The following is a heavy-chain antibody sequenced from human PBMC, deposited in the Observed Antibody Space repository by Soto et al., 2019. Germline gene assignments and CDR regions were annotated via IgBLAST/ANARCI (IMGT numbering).Heavy chain of an antibody. CDR1: GFTFDDYA. CDR3: AKGDYTISYYFDY. CDR2: ISWNSGSI. D-gene: IGHD4-17*01. J-gene: IGHJ4*02. Sequence: GGSLRLSCAASGFTFDDYAMHWVRQAPGKGLEWVSGISWNSGSIGYADSVKGRFTISRDNAKNSLYLQMNSLRAEDTALYYCAKGDYTISYYFDYWGQGTLVTVSS. V-gene: IGHV3-9*01.